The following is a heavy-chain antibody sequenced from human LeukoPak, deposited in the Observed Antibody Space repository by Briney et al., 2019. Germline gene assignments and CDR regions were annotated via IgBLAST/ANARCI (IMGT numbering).Heavy chain of an antibody. V-gene: IGHV3-7*03. D-gene: IGHD6-19*01. CDR1: GFTFSSYW. CDR3: ARKRIAVADRHDYYYYYGMDV. Sequence: GGSLRLSCAASGFTFSSYWMSWVRQAPGKGLEWVANIKQDGSEKYYVDSVKGRFTISRDNAKNSLYLQMNSLRAEDTAVYYCARKRIAVADRHDYYYYYGMDVWGQGTTVTVSS. CDR2: IKQDGSEK. J-gene: IGHJ6*02.